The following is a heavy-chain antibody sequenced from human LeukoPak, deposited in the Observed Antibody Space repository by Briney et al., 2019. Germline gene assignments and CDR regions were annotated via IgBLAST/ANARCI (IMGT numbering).Heavy chain of an antibody. CDR3: ARDFGSSGYDALDI. CDR2: ISAYNGNT. J-gene: IGHJ3*02. Sequence: ASVKVSCTTYGYTFTSFGISWARQAPGEGLEWMGWISAYNGNTNYAQKLQGRVTLTTDTSTNTAYMELRSLRSDDTAVYYCARDFGSSGYDALDIWGQGTMVTVSS. CDR1: GYTFTSFG. D-gene: IGHD3-22*01. V-gene: IGHV1-18*01.